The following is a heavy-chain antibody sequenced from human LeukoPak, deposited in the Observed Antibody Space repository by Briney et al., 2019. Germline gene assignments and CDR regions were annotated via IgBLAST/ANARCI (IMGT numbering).Heavy chain of an antibody. V-gene: IGHV4-38-2*02. CDR3: ATQERITIFGVVSPDAFDI. CDR2: IYYSGST. D-gene: IGHD3-3*01. J-gene: IGHJ3*02. Sequence: SETLSLTCTVSGYSISSGYYWGWIRQPPGKGLEWIGSIYYSGSTYYNPSLKSRVTISVDTSKNQFSLKLSSVTAADTAVYYCATQERITIFGVVSPDAFDIWGQGTMVTVSS. CDR1: GYSISSGYY.